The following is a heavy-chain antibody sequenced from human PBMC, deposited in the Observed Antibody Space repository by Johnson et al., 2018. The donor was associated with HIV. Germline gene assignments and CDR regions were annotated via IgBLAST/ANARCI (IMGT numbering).Heavy chain of an antibody. V-gene: IGHV3-15*01. CDR3: ARVWSGESGAFDI. CDR1: GFTFSFYA. CDR2: IKSKTDGGTT. D-gene: IGHD3-3*01. J-gene: IGHJ3*02. Sequence: VQLVESGGGVAQPGRSLRLSCAASGFTFSFYAMHWVRQAPGKGLEWVGRIKSKTDGGTTDYAAPVKGRFTISRDDSKNTLYLQMNSLRAEDTAVYYCARVWSGESGAFDIWGQGTMVTVSS.